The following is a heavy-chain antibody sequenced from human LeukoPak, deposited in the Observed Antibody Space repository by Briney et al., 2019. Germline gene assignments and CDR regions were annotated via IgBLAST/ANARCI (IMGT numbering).Heavy chain of an antibody. CDR2: IYYSGST. V-gene: IGHV4-59*01. CDR3: ARDGGGWLDY. Sequence: SETLSLTCTVSGGSISSYYWSWIRQPPGKGLEWIGYIYYSGSTNYNPSLKSRVTISVDTSKNQFSLKLSSVTAADTAVYYCARDGGGWLDYWGQGTLVTVSS. CDR1: GGSISSYY. D-gene: IGHD5-12*01. J-gene: IGHJ4*02.